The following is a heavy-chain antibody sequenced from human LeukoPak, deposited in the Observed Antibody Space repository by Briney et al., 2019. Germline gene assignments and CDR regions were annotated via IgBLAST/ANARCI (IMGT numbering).Heavy chain of an antibody. V-gene: IGHV1-2*02. J-gene: IGHJ4*02. CDR3: ARASELWFGELSGYFDY. Sequence: ASVKVSCKASGYTFTSYYMHWVRQAPGQGLEWMGWINPNSGGTNYAQKFQGRVTMTRDTSISTAYMELSRLRSDDTAVYYCARASELWFGELSGYFDYWGQGTLVTVSS. D-gene: IGHD3-10*01. CDR1: GYTFTSYY. CDR2: INPNSGGT.